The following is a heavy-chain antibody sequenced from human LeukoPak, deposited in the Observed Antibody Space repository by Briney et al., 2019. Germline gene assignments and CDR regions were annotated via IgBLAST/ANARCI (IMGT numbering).Heavy chain of an antibody. CDR3: ARDTYYYDSSGYLGYYYGMDV. Sequence: SETLSLTCAVSGGSISSYYWSWIRQPPGKGLEWIGYIYYSGSTNYNPSLKSRVTISVDTSKNQFSLKLSSVTAADTAVYYCARDTYYYDSSGYLGYYYGMDVWGQGTTVTVSS. CDR1: GGSISSYY. J-gene: IGHJ6*02. CDR2: IYYSGST. V-gene: IGHV4-59*01. D-gene: IGHD3-22*01.